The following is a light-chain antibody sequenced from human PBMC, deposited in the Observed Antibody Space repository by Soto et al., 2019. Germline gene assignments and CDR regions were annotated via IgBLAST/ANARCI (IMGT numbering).Light chain of an antibody. CDR3: SSYATNRDVL. CDR2: EVS. Sequence: QSALTQPASVSGSPGQSITISCTGTSSDVGSYNLVSWYQQHPGKAPKTIIYEVSHRPSGISGRFSGSKSGNTASLTISGLQADDEGDYYCSSYATNRDVLFGGGTQLTVL. CDR1: SSDVGSYNL. J-gene: IGLJ7*01. V-gene: IGLV2-14*02.